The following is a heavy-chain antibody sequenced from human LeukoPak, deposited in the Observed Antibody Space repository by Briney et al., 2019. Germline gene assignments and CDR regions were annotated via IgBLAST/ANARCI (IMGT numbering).Heavy chain of an antibody. J-gene: IGHJ4*02. Sequence: ASVKVSCKASGFTFTGYYMHWVRQAPGQGLEWMGWINPNTGGTNYAQKFQGRVTMITDTPISTAYMELSRLRFDDTAVYYCATDQLDYWGQGTLVTVSS. V-gene: IGHV1-2*02. CDR2: INPNTGGT. CDR3: ATDQLDY. CDR1: GFTFTGYY.